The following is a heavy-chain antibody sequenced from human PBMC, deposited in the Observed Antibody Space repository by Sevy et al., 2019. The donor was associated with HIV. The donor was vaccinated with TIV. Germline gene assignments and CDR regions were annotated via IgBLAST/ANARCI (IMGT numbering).Heavy chain of an antibody. V-gene: IGHV4-59*01. CDR2: IYYTGST. J-gene: IGHJ5*02. Sequence: SETLSLTCTVFGGSISAYYWSWIRQSPGKGLEYIGYIYYTGSTYYNPSLKSRVTISIDTSKNQFSLRLTSVTAADTAMYCCARAPPVRSGDDSLNWFDPWGQGTLVTVSS. CDR3: ARAPPVRSGDDSLNWFDP. CDR1: GGSISAYY. D-gene: IGHD5-12*01.